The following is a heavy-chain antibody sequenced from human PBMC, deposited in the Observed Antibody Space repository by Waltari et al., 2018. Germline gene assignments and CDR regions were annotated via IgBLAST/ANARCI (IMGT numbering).Heavy chain of an antibody. V-gene: IGHV5-51*01. CDR2: IYPGDSDT. CDR1: GYSFTSYW. Sequence: EVQLVQSGAEVKKPGESLKISCKGSGYSFTSYWIGWVRQMPGKGLEWMGIIYPGDSDTRYSPSFQGQVTISADKSISTAYLQWSSLKASDTAMYYCARYSRYCSSTSCLYYYYCMDVWGKGTTVTISS. J-gene: IGHJ6*03. CDR3: ARYSRYCSSTSCLYYYYCMDV. D-gene: IGHD2-2*01.